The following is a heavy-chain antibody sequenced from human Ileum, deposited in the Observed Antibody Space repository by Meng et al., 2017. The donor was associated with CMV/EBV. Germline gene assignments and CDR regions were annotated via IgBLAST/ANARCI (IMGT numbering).Heavy chain of an antibody. CDR1: GGNLSNYA. D-gene: IGHD2-2*02. Sequence: GESLKSDGAASGGNLSNYAMTWVRQAPGKGLEWVSTISEIRDASYYGDSVKGRFAISRDNSKNTLYLQMSSLRVEDTAVYYCARAGYCSISSFSTRFFTSWGQGTLVTVSS. J-gene: IGHJ5*02. CDR3: ARAGYCSISSFSTRFFTS. V-gene: IGHV3-23*01. CDR2: ISEIRDAS.